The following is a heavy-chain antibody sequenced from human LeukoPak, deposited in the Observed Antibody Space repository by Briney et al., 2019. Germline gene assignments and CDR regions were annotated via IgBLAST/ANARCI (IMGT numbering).Heavy chain of an antibody. D-gene: IGHD1-1*01. V-gene: IGHV4-34*01. J-gene: IGHJ4*03. CDR2: VNHRGDT. CDR1: GGSFSAYY. Sequence: KPSETLSLTCAVYGGSFSAYYWSWIRQSPGKGLQWIAEVNHRGDTNYKPSVEGRVTISVDTSRNQFSLKVTSLTAADTAVYYCARGPTISETGYFDYWGQGTLVTVSS. CDR3: ARGPTISETGYFDY.